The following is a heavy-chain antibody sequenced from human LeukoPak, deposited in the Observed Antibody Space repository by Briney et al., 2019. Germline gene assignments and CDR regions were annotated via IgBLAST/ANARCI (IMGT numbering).Heavy chain of an antibody. V-gene: IGHV1-2*02. CDR3: ARRCDTSSYYTYYFAY. J-gene: IGHJ4*02. Sequence: ASVKVSCKASGYTFTAYYIHWVRQAPGQGLEWMGCINPNSGGTNYAQKFQGRVTMTRDTSISTAYMELSRLRSDDTAVYFCARRCDTSSYYTYYFAYWGQGTLVTVSS. CDR2: INPNSGGT. D-gene: IGHD3-22*01. CDR1: GYTFTAYY.